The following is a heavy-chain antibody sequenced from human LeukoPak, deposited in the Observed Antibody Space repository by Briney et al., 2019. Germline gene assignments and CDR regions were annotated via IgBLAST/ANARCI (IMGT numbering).Heavy chain of an antibody. Sequence: QPGVSLRLSCAASGFTFSSYWMSWVRQAPGKGLEWVANIKQDGHEEYYVDSVKGRFTISRDNAKNSLYLQMNSLRVEDTAVYYCARDPPTKSYGSGTYDYWGQGTLVTVSS. CDR1: GFTFSSYW. V-gene: IGHV3-7*01. CDR3: ARDPPTKSYGSGTYDY. J-gene: IGHJ4*02. D-gene: IGHD3-10*01. CDR2: IKQDGHEE.